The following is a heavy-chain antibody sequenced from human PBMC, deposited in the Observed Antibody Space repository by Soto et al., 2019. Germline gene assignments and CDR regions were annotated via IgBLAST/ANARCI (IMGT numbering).Heavy chain of an antibody. V-gene: IGHV1-69*01. CDR2: IITIFGTA. J-gene: IGHJ4*02. Sequence: QVQLVQSGAEVKKPGSSVTVSCKASGGTLSSYAISWVRQSPGQGLEWMGGIITIFGTANYAQKFQGRVTITADESTSTAYMELSSLRSEDTAGYYCARSYYYDSSPFDYWGQGTLVTVSS. CDR3: ARSYYYDSSPFDY. CDR1: GGTLSSYA. D-gene: IGHD3-22*01.